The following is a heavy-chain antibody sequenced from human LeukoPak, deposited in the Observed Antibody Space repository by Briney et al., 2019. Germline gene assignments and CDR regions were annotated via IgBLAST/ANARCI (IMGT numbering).Heavy chain of an antibody. V-gene: IGHV3-48*01. J-gene: IGHJ4*02. Sequence: GGSLRLSCAASGFTFSSYSMNWVRQAPGKGLEWVSYISSSSSTIYYADSVKGRFTISRDNAKNSLYLQMNSLRAEDTAVYYCARARVYYDYVWGSYRTATFDYWGQGTLVTVSS. CDR1: GFTFSSYS. CDR2: ISSSSSTI. CDR3: ARARVYYDYVWGSYRTATFDY. D-gene: IGHD3-16*02.